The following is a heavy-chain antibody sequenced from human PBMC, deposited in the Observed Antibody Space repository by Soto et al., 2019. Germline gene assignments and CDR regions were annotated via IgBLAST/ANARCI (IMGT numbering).Heavy chain of an antibody. V-gene: IGHV3-11*01. J-gene: IGHJ1*01. CDR2: ISSSGSTI. D-gene: IGHD2-2*01. CDR3: ARGGYCSSTSCYPQYSQH. CDR1: GFTFSDYY. Sequence: QVQLVESGGGLVKPGGSLRLSCAASGFTFSDYYMTWIRQAPGKGLEWVSFISSSGSTIYYADSVKGRFTISRDNAKNSLYLQMNSLRADDTAVYYCARGGYCSSTSCYPQYSQHWGQGTLVTVSS.